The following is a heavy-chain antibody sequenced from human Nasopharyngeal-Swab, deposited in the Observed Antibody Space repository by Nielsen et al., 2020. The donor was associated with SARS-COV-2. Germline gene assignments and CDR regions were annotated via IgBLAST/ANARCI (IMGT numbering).Heavy chain of an antibody. CDR3: VKDQASFGHNFESSTGEDY. CDR2: IIASGVPT. CDR1: GFTLSRFG. D-gene: IGHD5-24*01. Sequence: GRSLRLSCAASGFTLSRFGMGWVRQAPGRGLEWVSAIIASGVPTYYADSVKGRFTISRDNSKSTLYLQMNSLRAEDTAAYYCVKDQASFGHNFESSTGEDYWGQGTLVTVSS. J-gene: IGHJ4*02. V-gene: IGHV3-23*01.